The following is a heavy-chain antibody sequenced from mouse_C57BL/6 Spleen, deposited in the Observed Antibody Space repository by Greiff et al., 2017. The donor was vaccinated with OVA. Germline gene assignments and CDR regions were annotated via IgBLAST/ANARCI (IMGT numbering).Heavy chain of an antibody. V-gene: IGHV1-55*01. Sequence: QVHVKQPGAELVKPGASVKMSCTASGYTFTSYWITWVKQRPGQGLEWIGDIYPGSGSTNYNEKFKSKATLTVDTSSSTAYMQLSSLTSEDSAVYYCARDSSGYVGYFDYWGQGTTLTVSS. CDR3: ARDSSGYVGYFDY. J-gene: IGHJ2*01. CDR1: GYTFTSYW. D-gene: IGHD3-2*02. CDR2: IYPGSGST.